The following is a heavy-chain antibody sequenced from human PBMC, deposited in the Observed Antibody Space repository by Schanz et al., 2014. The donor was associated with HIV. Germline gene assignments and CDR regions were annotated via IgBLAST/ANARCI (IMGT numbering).Heavy chain of an antibody. J-gene: IGHJ5*01. V-gene: IGHV1-2*02. CDR1: GYTFTSYG. CDR3: AKSRFQLHWFDS. CDR2: INPNSGGT. D-gene: IGHD2-2*01. Sequence: QVQLVQSGAEVKKPGASVKVSCKASGYTFTSYGINWVRQAPGQGLEWMGWINPNSGGTKFAQNFRGRVTMTRDTSVTTVYMEMTKLRSDDTAVYYCAKSRFQLHWFDSWGQGTLVTVSS.